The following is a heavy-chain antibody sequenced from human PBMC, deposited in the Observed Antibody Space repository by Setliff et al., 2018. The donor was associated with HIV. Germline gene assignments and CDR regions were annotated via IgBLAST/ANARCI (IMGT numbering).Heavy chain of an antibody. V-gene: IGHV3-15*01. J-gene: IGHJ6*03. D-gene: IGHD3-3*01. CDR2: IKSKTDGGTT. CDR3: TREDVKFSEWPIHYYMDV. Sequence: GGSLRLSCAASGFSFSNAWMNWVRQAPGKGLEWVGRIKSKTDGGTTDYAAPVKGRFTISRDDSKNTVYLQMNSLKTEDTAVYYCTREDVKFSEWPIHYYMDVWGKGTTVTVSS. CDR1: GFSFSNAW.